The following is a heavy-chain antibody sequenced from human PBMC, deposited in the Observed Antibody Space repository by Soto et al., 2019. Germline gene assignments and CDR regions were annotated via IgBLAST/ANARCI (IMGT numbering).Heavy chain of an antibody. CDR3: ARDLWFGESFRYYIDY. J-gene: IGHJ4*02. V-gene: IGHV4-59*01. CDR1: GGSISSYY. CDR2: IYYSGST. Sequence: SETLSLTCTVSGGSISSYYWSWIRQPPGKGLEWIGYIYYSGSTNYNPSLKSRVTISVDTSKNQFSLKLSSVTAADTAVYYCARDLWFGESFRYYIDYWAQGTLVTVSS. D-gene: IGHD3-10*01.